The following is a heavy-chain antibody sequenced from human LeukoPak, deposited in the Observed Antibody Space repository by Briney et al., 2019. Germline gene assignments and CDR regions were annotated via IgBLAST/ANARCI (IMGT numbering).Heavy chain of an antibody. CDR1: GFTFSSYA. Sequence: GGSLRLSCAASGFTFSSYAMSWVRQASGKGLEWVSAISGSDGSTYYADSVKGRFTISRDNSKNTLYLQMNSLSAEDTAVYYCEKDLGGSGDYRPYWGQGSVVTVSS. V-gene: IGHV3-23*01. D-gene: IGHD2-21*02. J-gene: IGHJ4*02. CDR3: EKDLGGSGDYRPY. CDR2: ISGSDGST.